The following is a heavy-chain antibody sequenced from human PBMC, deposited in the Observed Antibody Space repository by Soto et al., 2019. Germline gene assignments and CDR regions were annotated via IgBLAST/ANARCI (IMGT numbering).Heavy chain of an antibody. J-gene: IGHJ4*02. CDR1: GFTFSSYA. CDR2: ISYDGSNK. V-gene: IGHV3-30-3*01. CDR3: ARGLWFGESLSIPRFDY. Sequence: GGSLRLSCAASGFTFSSYAMHWVRQAPGKGLEWVAVISYDGSNKYYADSVKGRFTISRDNSKNTLYLQMNSLRAEDTAVYYCARGLWFGESLSIPRFDYWGQGTLVTVSS. D-gene: IGHD3-10*01.